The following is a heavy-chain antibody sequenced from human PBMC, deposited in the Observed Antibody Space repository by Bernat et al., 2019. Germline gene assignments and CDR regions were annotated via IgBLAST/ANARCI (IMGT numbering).Heavy chain of an antibody. V-gene: IGHV3-11*05. CDR2: ISSSSSYT. CDR1: GFTFSDYY. Sequence: QVQLVDSGGGLVKPGGSLRLSCAASGFTFSDYYMSWIRQAPGKGLDWVSYISSSSSYTNYADSVKGRFNISRDKAKNSLYLQMNSLRAEDTAVYYCASGTSTSAPYMDVWGKGTTVTVSS. J-gene: IGHJ6*03. CDR3: ASGTSTSAPYMDV.